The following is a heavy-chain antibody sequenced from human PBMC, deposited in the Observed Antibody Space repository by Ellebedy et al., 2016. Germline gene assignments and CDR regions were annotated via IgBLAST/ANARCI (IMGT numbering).Heavy chain of an antibody. J-gene: IGHJ4*02. V-gene: IGHV3-7*01. CDR2: INQDGSEK. CDR3: ASAIDY. Sequence: GGSLRLXXKGSGFDFNKNPMNWVRQAPGKGLEWVANINQDGSEKHYVDSVKGRFTISRDNAKNSLFLQMNNLRSEDTAVYHCASAIDYWGQGTLVTVSS. CDR1: GFDFNKNP.